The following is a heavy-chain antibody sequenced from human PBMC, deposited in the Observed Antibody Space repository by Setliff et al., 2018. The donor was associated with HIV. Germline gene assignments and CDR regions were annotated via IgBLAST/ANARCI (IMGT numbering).Heavy chain of an antibody. CDR2: IYTNEKS. D-gene: IGHD1-26*01. CDR3: ARRRAWEVLIDAFDI. CDR1: GASISSSF. Sequence: PSETLSLTCTVSGASISSSFWSWIRQTPGKGLEWTGYIYTNEKSNSSPALSRRVTMSVESSKNPFFLTLTSVIAADTAVYFCARRRAWEVLIDAFDIWGQGTMVTVSS. V-gene: IGHV4-4*09. J-gene: IGHJ3*02.